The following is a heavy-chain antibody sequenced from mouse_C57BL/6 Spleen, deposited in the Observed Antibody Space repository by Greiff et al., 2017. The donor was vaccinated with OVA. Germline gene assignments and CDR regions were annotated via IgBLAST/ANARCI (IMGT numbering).Heavy chain of an antibody. CDR3: ARGDGYPLTLGY. D-gene: IGHD2-3*01. V-gene: IGHV3-6*01. CDR2: ISYDGSN. CDR1: GYSITSGYY. J-gene: IGHJ2*01. Sequence: EVKLVESGPGLVKPSQSLSLTCSVTGYSITSGYYWNWIRQFPGNKLEWMGYISYDGSNNYNPSLKNRISITRDTSKNQFFLKLNSVTTEDTATYYCARGDGYPLTLGYWGQGTTLTVSS.